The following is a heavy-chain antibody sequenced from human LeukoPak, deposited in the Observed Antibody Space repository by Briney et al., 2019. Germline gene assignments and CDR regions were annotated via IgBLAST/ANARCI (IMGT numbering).Heavy chain of an antibody. CDR3: ARGTDFWSGYVQI. Sequence: GGSLRLSCAASGFTFSRYWMSWVRQAPGKGLEWVANIREDGGLIHYVDSVKGRFTISRDNSKNTLYLQMNSLRAEDTAVYYCARGTDFWSGYVQIWGQGTMVTVSS. D-gene: IGHD3-3*01. CDR1: GFTFSRYW. CDR2: IREDGGLI. J-gene: IGHJ3*02. V-gene: IGHV3-7*03.